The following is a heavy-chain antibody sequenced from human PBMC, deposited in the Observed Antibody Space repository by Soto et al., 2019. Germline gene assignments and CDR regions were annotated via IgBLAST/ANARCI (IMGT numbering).Heavy chain of an antibody. D-gene: IGHD2-15*01. J-gene: IGHJ4*02. Sequence: VQLVESGGGVVQPGRSLRLSCAASGFTFSSYAMHWVRQAPGKGLEWVAVISYDGSNKYYADSVKGRFTISRDNSKNTLYLQMNSLRAEDTAVYYCARDTNGVVAANTFDYWGQGTLVTVSS. CDR3: ARDTNGVVAANTFDY. CDR2: ISYDGSNK. CDR1: GFTFSSYA. V-gene: IGHV3-30-3*01.